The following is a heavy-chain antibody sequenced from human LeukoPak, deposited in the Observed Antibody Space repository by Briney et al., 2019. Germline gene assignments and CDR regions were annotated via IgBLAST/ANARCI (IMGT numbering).Heavy chain of an antibody. CDR3: ARARRMDNFDY. CDR2: INPSTGST. V-gene: IGHV1-46*01. J-gene: IGHJ4*02. D-gene: IGHD3/OR15-3a*01. Sequence: ASVTVSCKASGYIFTSYYIFWVRQAPGQGLEWMGIINPSTGSTSYSQKFQGRVTMTRDMSTSTVYMELSSLRSEDTALYYCARARRMDNFDYWGQGTLVTVSS. CDR1: GYIFTSYY.